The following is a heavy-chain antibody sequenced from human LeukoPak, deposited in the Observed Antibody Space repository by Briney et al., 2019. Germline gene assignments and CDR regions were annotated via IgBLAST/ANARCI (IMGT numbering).Heavy chain of an antibody. CDR2: ISGSGGST. CDR3: AKDRAAMVTSPIDY. V-gene: IGHV3-23*01. CDR1: GFTFSDYY. D-gene: IGHD5-18*01. J-gene: IGHJ4*02. Sequence: GGSLRLSCAASGFTFSDYYMSWIRQAPGKGLEWVSAISGSGGSTYYADSVQGRFTISRDNSKNTLYLQMNSLRAEDTAVYYCAKDRAAMVTSPIDYWGQGTLVTVSS.